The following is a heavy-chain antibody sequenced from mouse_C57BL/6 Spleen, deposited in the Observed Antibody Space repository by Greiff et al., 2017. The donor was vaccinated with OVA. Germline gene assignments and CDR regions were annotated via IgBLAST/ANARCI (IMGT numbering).Heavy chain of an antibody. J-gene: IGHJ2*01. CDR1: GYTFTDHT. V-gene: IGHV1-78*01. CDR2: IYPRDGST. D-gene: IGHD2-4*01. CDR3: AREWDDYDEWAYFDY. Sequence: VQLQESDAELVKPGASVKISCKVSGYTFTDHTIHWMKQRPEQGLEWIGYIYPRDGSTKYNEKFKGKATLTADKSSSTAYMQLNSLTSEDSAVYFCAREWDDYDEWAYFDYWGQGTTLTVSS.